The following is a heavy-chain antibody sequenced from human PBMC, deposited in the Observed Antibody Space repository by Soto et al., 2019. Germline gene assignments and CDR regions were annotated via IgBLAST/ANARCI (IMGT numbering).Heavy chain of an antibody. CDR3: ARARRLRDGYNWAYYGMDV. CDR2: INPNSGGT. J-gene: IGHJ6*02. D-gene: IGHD5-12*01. V-gene: IGHV1-2*02. CDR1: GYTFTGYY. Sequence: ASVKVSCKASGYTFTGYYIHWVRQAPGQGLEWMGWINPNSGGTNYAQKFQGRVTMTRDTSISTAYMELSRLRSDDTAVYYCARARRLRDGYNWAYYGMDVWGQGTTVTVSS.